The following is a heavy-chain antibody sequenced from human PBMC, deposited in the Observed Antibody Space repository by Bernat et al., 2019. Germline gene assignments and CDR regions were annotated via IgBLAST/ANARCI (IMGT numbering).Heavy chain of an antibody. V-gene: IGHV3-33*01. CDR3: ARESSDVDTAMAPLLDSMGFDP. Sequence: QVQLVESGGGVVQPGRSLRLSCAASGFTFSSYGMHWVGQAPGKGLEWVAVIWYDGSNKYYTDSVKGRFTISRDNSKNTLYLQMNSLRAEDTAVYYCARESSDVDTAMAPLLDSMGFDPWGQGTLVTVSS. CDR2: IWYDGSNK. J-gene: IGHJ5*02. CDR1: GFTFSSYG. D-gene: IGHD5-18*01.